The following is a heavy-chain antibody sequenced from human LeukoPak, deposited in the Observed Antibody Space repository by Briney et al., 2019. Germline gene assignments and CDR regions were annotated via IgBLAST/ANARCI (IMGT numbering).Heavy chain of an antibody. V-gene: IGHV1-69*13. D-gene: IGHD6-19*01. J-gene: IGHJ4*02. Sequence: SVKVSCKASGGTFSNYAVSWVRQAPGQGLEWMGGFIPVFGPANYAQKFQGRVTITADESTSTAYMELSSLRSEDTAVYYCARAGEVYNSGSYLEYWGQGTLVAISS. CDR1: GGTFSNYA. CDR2: FIPVFGPA. CDR3: ARAGEVYNSGSYLEY.